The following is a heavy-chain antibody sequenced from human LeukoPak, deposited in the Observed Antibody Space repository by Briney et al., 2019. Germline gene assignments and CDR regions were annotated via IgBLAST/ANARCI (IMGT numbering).Heavy chain of an antibody. Sequence: GGSLRLSCAASGFSFSNYWMSWVRQAPGKGLEWVANIKQDGREKSYVDSVKGRFTISRDNANNLLYLQMNSLRAEDTVVYYCARESFAARWDWGQGTLVTVSS. CDR2: IKQDGREK. J-gene: IGHJ4*02. CDR1: GFSFSNYW. D-gene: IGHD6-6*01. V-gene: IGHV3-7*01. CDR3: ARESFAARWD.